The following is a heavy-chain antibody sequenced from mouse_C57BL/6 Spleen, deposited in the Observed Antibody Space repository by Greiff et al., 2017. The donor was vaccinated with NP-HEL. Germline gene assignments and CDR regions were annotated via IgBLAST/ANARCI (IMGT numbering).Heavy chain of an antibody. V-gene: IGHV1-66*01. CDR2: IYPGSGNT. J-gene: IGHJ2*01. CDR1: GYSFTSYY. D-gene: IGHD1-1*01. CDR3: ARDYYYGSSSFDY. Sequence: QVQLQQSGPELVKPGASVKISCKASGYSFTSYYIHWVKQRPGQGLEWIGWIYPGSGNTKYIEKFKGKATLTADTSSSTAYMQLSSLTSEDSAVYYCARDYYYGSSSFDYWGQGTTLTVSS.